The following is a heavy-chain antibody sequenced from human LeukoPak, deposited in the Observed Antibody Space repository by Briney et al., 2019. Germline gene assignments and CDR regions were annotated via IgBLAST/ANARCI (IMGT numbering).Heavy chain of an antibody. V-gene: IGHV1-69*05. CDR3: ARSRGDRGQSGYDYVGYYYYYMDV. CDR1: GGTFSSYA. J-gene: IGHJ6*03. D-gene: IGHD5-12*01. CDR2: IIPIFGTA. Sequence: SVKVSCKASGGTFSSYAISWVRQAPGQGLEWMGGIIPIFGTANYAQKFQGRGTITTDESTSTACMELSSLRSEDTAVYYCARSRGDRGQSGYDYVGYYYYYMDVWGKGTTVTVSS.